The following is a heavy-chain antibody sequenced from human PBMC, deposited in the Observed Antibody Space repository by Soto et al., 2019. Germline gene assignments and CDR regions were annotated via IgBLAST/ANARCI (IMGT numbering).Heavy chain of an antibody. Sequence: QVQLQESGPGLVKPSQTLSLTCTVSCASISSGGYYWSWIRKHPGKGLEWIGYIYYSGSTYYNPSLKSRGTISVDTSKNQFSLKLSSVTAADTAVYYCARSTTIFGVGCAFDIWGQGTMVTVSS. CDR3: ARSTTIFGVGCAFDI. CDR2: IYYSGST. D-gene: IGHD3-3*01. J-gene: IGHJ3*02. V-gene: IGHV4-31*03. CDR1: CASISSGGYY.